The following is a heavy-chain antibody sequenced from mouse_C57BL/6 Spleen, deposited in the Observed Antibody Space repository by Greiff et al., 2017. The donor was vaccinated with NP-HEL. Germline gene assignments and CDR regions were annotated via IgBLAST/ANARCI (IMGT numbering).Heavy chain of an antibody. D-gene: IGHD2-10*01. CDR1: GFTFSNYW. CDR3: TAPSYGNYFDY. V-gene: IGHV6-3*01. J-gene: IGHJ2*01. Sequence: EVQRVESGGGLVQPGGSMKLSCVASGFTFSNYWMNWVRQSPEKGLEWVAQIRLKSDNYATHYAESVKGRFTISRDDSKSSVYLQMNNLRAEDTGIYYCTAPSYGNYFDYWGQGTTLTVSS. CDR2: IRLKSDNYAT.